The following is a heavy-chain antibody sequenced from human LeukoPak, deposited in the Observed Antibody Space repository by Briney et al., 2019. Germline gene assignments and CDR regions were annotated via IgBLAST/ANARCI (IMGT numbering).Heavy chain of an antibody. Sequence: SVKVSCKASGGTFSSYAISWVRQAPGQGLEWMGGIIPIFGTANYAQKFQGRVTITADESTSTAYMELSSLRSEDTAVYYCARGVLRFLEWLPWFDPWGQGTLVTVSS. D-gene: IGHD3-3*01. CDR3: ARGVLRFLEWLPWFDP. CDR2: IIPIFGTA. J-gene: IGHJ5*02. V-gene: IGHV1-69*13. CDR1: GGTFSSYA.